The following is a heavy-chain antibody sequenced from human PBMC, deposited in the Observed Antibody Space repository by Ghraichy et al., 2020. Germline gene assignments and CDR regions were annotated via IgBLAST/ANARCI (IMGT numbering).Heavy chain of an antibody. Sequence: LSLTCAASGFTLSSNWMSWVRQAPGKGLEWVANIKQDGSAKYYVDSAKGRFTISRDNAKNSLYLQMNSLRAEDTAVYYCARWGYSSDCHFYDYWGQGTLVTVSS. J-gene: IGHJ4*02. CDR2: IKQDGSAK. D-gene: IGHD6-19*01. V-gene: IGHV3-7*03. CDR1: GFTLSSNW. CDR3: ARWGYSSDCHFYDY.